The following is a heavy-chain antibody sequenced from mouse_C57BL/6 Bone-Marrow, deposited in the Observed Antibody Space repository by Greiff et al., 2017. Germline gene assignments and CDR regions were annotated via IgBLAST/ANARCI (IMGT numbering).Heavy chain of an antibody. CDR3: ARDEDYYGSSYWYFDV. CDR2: INYDGSST. Sequence: EVQLQESEGGLVQPGSSMKLSCTASGFTFSDYYMAWVRQVPEKGLEWVANINYDGSSTYYLDSLKSRFIISRDNAKNILYLQMSSLTSEDTATYYCARDEDYYGSSYWYFDVWGTGTTVTVSS. D-gene: IGHD1-1*01. V-gene: IGHV5-16*01. J-gene: IGHJ1*03. CDR1: GFTFSDYY.